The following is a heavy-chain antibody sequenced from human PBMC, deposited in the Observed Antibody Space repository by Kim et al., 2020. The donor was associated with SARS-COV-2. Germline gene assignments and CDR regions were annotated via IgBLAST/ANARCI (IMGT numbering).Heavy chain of an antibody. CDR1: GFTFSSYA. D-gene: IGHD7-27*01. CDR2: ISYDGSNK. Sequence: GGSLRLSCAASGFTFSSYAMHWVRQAPGKGLEWVAVISYDGSNKYYADSVKGRFTISRDNSKNTLYLQMNSLRAEDTAVYYCARDPRAGWSPLGSYWGQGTLVTVSS. V-gene: IGHV3-30*04. J-gene: IGHJ4*02. CDR3: ARDPRAGWSPLGSY.